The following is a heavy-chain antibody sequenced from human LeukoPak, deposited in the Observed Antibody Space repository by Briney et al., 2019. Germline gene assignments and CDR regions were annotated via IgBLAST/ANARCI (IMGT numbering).Heavy chain of an antibody. Sequence: GASVKVSCKASGGTFSSYAISWVRQAPGQGLEWMGRIIPILGIANYAQKFQGRVTITADKSTSTAYMELSSLRSEDTAVYYRARDPVLYYYDSSGNIHWDYWGQGTLVTVSS. CDR2: IIPILGIA. D-gene: IGHD3-22*01. V-gene: IGHV1-69*04. CDR3: ARDPVLYYYDSSGNIHWDY. CDR1: GGTFSSYA. J-gene: IGHJ4*02.